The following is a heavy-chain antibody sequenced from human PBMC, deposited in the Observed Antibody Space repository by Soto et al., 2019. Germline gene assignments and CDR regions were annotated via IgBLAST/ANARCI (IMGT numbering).Heavy chain of an antibody. Sequence: PSETLSLTCTVSGGSISSYYWSWIRQPPGKGLEWIGYIYYSGSTNYNPSLKSRVTISVDTSKNQFTQKLSSVTAADTAVYYCARDDGIAADYWGQGTLVTVSS. V-gene: IGHV4-59*01. J-gene: IGHJ4*02. CDR3: ARDDGIAADY. CDR2: IYYSGST. CDR1: GGSISSYY. D-gene: IGHD6-13*01.